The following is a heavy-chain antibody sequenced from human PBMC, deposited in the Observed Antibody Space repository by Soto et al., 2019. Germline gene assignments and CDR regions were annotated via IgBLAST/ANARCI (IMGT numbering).Heavy chain of an antibody. V-gene: IGHV4-31*03. CDR2: IYYGGST. Sequence: SSETLSLTCTVSGGSISSGGYYWSWIRQHPGKGLEWIGYIYYGGSTYYNPSLKSRATISGDTSKNQFSLKLSSVTAADTAVYYCARGGYYYENSGQNAYDYWGQGILVTVSS. CDR3: ARGGYYYENSGQNAYDY. CDR1: GGSISSGGYY. D-gene: IGHD3-22*01. J-gene: IGHJ4*01.